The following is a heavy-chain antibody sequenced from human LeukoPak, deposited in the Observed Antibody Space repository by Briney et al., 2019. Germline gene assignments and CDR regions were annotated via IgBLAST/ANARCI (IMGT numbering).Heavy chain of an antibody. CDR1: GGSISSSSYY. Sequence: SETLSLTCTVSGGSISSSSYYWGWIRQPPGKGLEWIGSIYYSGSTYYNPSLKSRVTISVDTSKNQFSLKLSSVTAADTAVYYCARTRPSYYYGSGSYPILDYWGQGTLVTVSS. J-gene: IGHJ4*02. CDR2: IYYSGST. CDR3: ARTRPSYYYGSGSYPILDY. V-gene: IGHV4-39*07. D-gene: IGHD3-10*01.